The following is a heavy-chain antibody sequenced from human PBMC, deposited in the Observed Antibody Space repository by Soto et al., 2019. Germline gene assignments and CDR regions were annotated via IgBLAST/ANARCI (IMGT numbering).Heavy chain of an antibody. V-gene: IGHV4-31*03. Sequence: SSETLSLTCTVSGDSIGGVGYWSWIRQFPGRGLEWIGCISSSGSTYYNPALNNRIGLSLDTSQNQFSLKLLSVTAADTAIYYCARSGVTGIVIPSHWFDPWGQGTLVTVSS. CDR1: GDSIGGVGY. D-gene: IGHD2-21*02. CDR3: ARSGVTGIVIPSHWFDP. J-gene: IGHJ5*02. CDR2: ISSSGST.